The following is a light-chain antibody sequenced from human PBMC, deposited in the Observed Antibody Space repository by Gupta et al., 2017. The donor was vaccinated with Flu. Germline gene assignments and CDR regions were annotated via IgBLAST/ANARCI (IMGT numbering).Light chain of an antibody. Sequence: EIVMTQSPPTLSLSPGERATLSCRASQSVIRNLAWYQQKPGKAPTLLISGASTGATGFPARFSGSGSGTEFTLTISSRQSEDFAVYYCQQENNCPVTFGRGTKVDIK. J-gene: IGKJ4*01. CDR3: QQENNCPVT. V-gene: IGKV3-15*01. CDR2: GAS. CDR1: QSVIRN.